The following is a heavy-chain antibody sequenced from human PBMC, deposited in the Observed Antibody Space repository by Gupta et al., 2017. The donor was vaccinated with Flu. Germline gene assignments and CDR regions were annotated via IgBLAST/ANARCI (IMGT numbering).Heavy chain of an antibody. J-gene: IGHJ4*02. CDR2: IKEDGTVK. CDR1: GLTFNSIW. V-gene: IGHV3-7*01. D-gene: IGHD6-19*01. Sequence: DVQLVESGGDLVQPGGSLRPTCTVAGLTFNSIWMPWVRQAPGKGLEWVANIKEDGTVKNYVDSVKGRFTISRDNARNSLYLQMNSLGVEDTAVYYCARDGGWLKFDYWGAGSLVTVSS. CDR3: ARDGGWLKFDY.